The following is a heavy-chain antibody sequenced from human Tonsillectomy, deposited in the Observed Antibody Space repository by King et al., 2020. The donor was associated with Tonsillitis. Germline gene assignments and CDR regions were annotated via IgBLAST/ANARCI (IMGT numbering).Heavy chain of an antibody. J-gene: IGHJ3*02. D-gene: IGHD3-22*01. Sequence: VQLVESGGGLVQPGGSLRLACAASGFTFSSYAMSWVRQTPGKGLEWVSTISGSSSTTYYADSVKGRFTISRDNSKNTLYLQMNSLRAEDTDVYYCAKMYCLACYDSNGHYGNAFDIWGQGTMVTVSS. CDR2: ISGSSSTT. V-gene: IGHV3-23*04. CDR3: AKMYCLACYDSNGHYGNAFDI. CDR1: GFTFSSYA.